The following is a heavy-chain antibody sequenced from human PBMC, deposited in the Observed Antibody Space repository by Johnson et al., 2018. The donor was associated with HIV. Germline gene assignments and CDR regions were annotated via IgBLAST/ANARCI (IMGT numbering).Heavy chain of an antibody. J-gene: IGHJ3*02. CDR2: IRYDGTNE. D-gene: IGHD1-26*01. Sequence: QVQLVESGGGVVQPGGSLRLSCVASGFTFSSYGMHWVRQAPGKGLEWVAFIRYDGTNEYYEDSVRGRFTISRDNSKNTLYLQMNSLRAEDTAVYYCARDKWELLGAFDIWGQGTMVTVSS. CDR3: ARDKWELLGAFDI. CDR1: GFTFSSYG. V-gene: IGHV3-30*02.